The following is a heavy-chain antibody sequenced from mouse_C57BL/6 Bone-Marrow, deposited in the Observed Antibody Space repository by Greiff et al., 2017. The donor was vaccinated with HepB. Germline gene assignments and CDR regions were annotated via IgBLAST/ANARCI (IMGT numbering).Heavy chain of an antibody. V-gene: IGHV5-4*01. CDR3: ARALYSFFAY. D-gene: IGHD1-1*01. J-gene: IGHJ3*01. CDR2: ISDGGSYT. Sequence: EVQGVESGGGLVKPGGSLKLSCAASGFTFSSYAMSWVRQTPEKRLEWVATISDGGSYTYYPDNVKGRFTISRDNAKNNLYLQMSHLKSEDTAMYYCARALYSFFAYWGQGTLVTVSA. CDR1: GFTFSSYA.